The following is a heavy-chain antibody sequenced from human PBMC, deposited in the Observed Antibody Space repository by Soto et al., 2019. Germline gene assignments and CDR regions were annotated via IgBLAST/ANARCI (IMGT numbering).Heavy chain of an antibody. V-gene: IGHV4-39*01. CDR3: ASFLVGATARNDFDS. CDR1: GGSIRSNDYF. J-gene: IGHJ4*02. D-gene: IGHD2-8*02. CDR2: IYSNGGT. Sequence: LQLQESGPGVVKPSETLSLACSVSGGSIRSNDYFWGWVRQPPGKGLEWIASIYSNGGTYDSPSLKSRATVSIDTSKKQSFLTVRSVTAADTAVYYCASFLVGATARNDFDSWGQGTLVTISS.